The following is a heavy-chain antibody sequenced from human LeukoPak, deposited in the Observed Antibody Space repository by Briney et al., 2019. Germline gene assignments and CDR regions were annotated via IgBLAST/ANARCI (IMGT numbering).Heavy chain of an antibody. V-gene: IGHV4-59*01. CDR1: GDSIRCYY. CDR2: IYYSGNT. CDR3: ARDRDGLDAFDI. D-gene: IGHD3/OR15-3a*01. J-gene: IGHJ3*02. Sequence: SETLSLTCTVSGDSIRCYYWSWIRQPPGKGLEWIGYIYYSGNTNYNPSLKSRVTISVDTSKNQFSLKLSSVTAADTAVYYCARDRDGLDAFDIWGQGTMVTVSS.